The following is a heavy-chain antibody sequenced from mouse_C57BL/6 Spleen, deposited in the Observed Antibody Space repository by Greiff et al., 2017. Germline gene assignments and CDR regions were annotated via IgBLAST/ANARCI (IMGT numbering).Heavy chain of an antibody. J-gene: IGHJ2*01. CDR1: GYTFTDYN. Sequence: VQLKESGPELVKPGASVKMSCKASGYTFTDYNMHWVKQSHGKSLEWIGYINPNNGGTSYNQKFKGKATLTVNKSSSTAYMELRSLTSEDSAVYYCARHYYGSSYGAHFDYWGQGTTLTVSS. V-gene: IGHV1-22*01. CDR3: ARHYYGSSYGAHFDY. CDR2: INPNNGGT. D-gene: IGHD1-1*01.